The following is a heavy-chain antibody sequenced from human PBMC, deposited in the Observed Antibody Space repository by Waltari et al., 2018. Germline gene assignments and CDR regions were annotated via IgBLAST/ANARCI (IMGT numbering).Heavy chain of an antibody. J-gene: IGHJ3*02. D-gene: IGHD2-15*01. CDR1: GFTFDDYA. CDR3: AKDIYGYLDAFDI. Sequence: EVQLVESGGGLVQPGRSLRLSCAASGFTFDDYALQWVRPAQGKGLEWVSGISWNSGSIGYADSVKGRFTISRDNAKNSLYLQMNSLRAEDTALYYCAKDIYGYLDAFDIWGQGTMVTVSS. CDR2: ISWNSGSI. V-gene: IGHV3-9*01.